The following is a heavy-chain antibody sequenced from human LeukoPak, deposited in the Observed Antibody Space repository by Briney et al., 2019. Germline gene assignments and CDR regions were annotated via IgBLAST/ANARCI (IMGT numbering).Heavy chain of an antibody. D-gene: IGHD1-26*01. CDR2: IYIGGST. V-gene: IGHV3-66*01. CDR3: GRDSGNYYPCFDY. CDR1: GFTLSSDY. Sequence: GESLRLSRAVSGFTLSSDYKSWVRHAPGKGLEWVSVIYIGGSTHYADSLKGRFTISRDNSQTTLYLHMNSPRGEDTAVHYCGRDSGNYYPCFDYWGQGTLVTVSS. J-gene: IGHJ4*02.